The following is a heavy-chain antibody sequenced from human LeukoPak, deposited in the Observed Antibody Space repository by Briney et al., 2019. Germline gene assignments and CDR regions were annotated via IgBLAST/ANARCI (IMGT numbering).Heavy chain of an antibody. V-gene: IGHV3-74*01. CDR2: INSDGTSK. D-gene: IGHD3-22*01. CDR3: ARMPGSENYDGTGKHAIDM. Sequence: PGGSLRLSCAASGFTFSSYWVHWVRQAPGKGLVWVSRINSDGTSKTYADSVKGRFTISRDNAKNTLYLQMNGLSADDTAVYYCARMPGSENYDGTGKHAIDMWGQGTMVTVSS. J-gene: IGHJ3*02. CDR1: GFTFSSYW.